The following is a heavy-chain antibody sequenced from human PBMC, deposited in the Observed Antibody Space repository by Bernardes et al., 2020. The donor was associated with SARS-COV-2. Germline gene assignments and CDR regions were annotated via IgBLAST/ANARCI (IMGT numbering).Heavy chain of an antibody. V-gene: IGHV3-23*01. CDR1: GFTFRIFA. CDR2: IIGSAESE. Sequence: GGSLRLSRAASGFTFRIFAMSWFRLAPGKGPEWVSGIIGSAESEFYADSVKGRFTISRDNSKNILYLQMNNLRAEDTAVYYCAREIDIPVGGKFRPPDYWGLGTRVTVAS. J-gene: IGHJ4*01. CDR3: AREIDIPVGGKFRPPDY. D-gene: IGHD2-15*01.